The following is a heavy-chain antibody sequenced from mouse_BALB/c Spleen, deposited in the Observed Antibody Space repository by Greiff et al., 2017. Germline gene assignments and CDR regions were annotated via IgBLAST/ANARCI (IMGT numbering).Heavy chain of an antibody. CDR1: GYTFTSYV. V-gene: IGHV1-14*01. CDR2: INPYNDGT. J-gene: IGHJ2*01. CDR3: ARGGFITTVVGDY. Sequence: EVQLQQSGPELVKPGASVKMSCKASGYTFTSYVMHWVKQKPGQSLEWIGYINPYNDGTKYNEKFKGKATLTSDKSSSTAYMELSSLTSEDSAVYYCARGGFITTVVGDYWGQGTTLTVSS. D-gene: IGHD1-1*01.